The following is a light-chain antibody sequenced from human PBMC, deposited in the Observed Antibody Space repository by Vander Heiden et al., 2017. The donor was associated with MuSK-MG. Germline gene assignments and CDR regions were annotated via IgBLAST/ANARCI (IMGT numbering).Light chain of an antibody. CDR2: AAS. CDR3: QQSYSTPGFT. CDR1: QSISSY. V-gene: IGKV1-39*01. J-gene: IGKJ3*01. Sequence: DIQMTQSPSSLSASVGDRVTITCRASQSISSYLNWYQQKPGKAPKRLIYAASSLQSGVPSRFSGSGSGTDFTLTISSLQPEDFATYSCQQSYSTPGFTFGPGTKVDIK.